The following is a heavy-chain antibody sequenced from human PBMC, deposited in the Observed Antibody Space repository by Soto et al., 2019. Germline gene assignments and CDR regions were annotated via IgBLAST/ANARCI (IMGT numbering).Heavy chain of an antibody. CDR1: GGSISSSSYY. D-gene: IGHD6-19*01. V-gene: IGHV4-39*01. CDR3: ARHLFAFYGSGSYYFDY. Sequence: QLLESGPGLVKPSETLSLTCTVSGGSISSSSYYWGWIRQPPGKGLEWIGSIYYSGSTYYNPSLKSRVTISVDTSKNQFSLKLSSVTAADTAVYYCARHLFAFYGSGSYYFDYWGQGTLVTVSS. J-gene: IGHJ4*02. CDR2: IYYSGST.